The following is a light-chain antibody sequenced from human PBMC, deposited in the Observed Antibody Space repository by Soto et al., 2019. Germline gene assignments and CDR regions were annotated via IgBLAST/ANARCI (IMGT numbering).Light chain of an antibody. CDR1: QTISTS. J-gene: IGKJ5*01. V-gene: IGKV1-39*01. CDR2: AAS. Sequence: DIQMTQSPSSLSASVGDRVTITCRASQTISTSLNWYQQKLGKAPNLLIYAASSLQSGVPSRFSGSGSRTDFTLTISSLQPEEFATYFCQQSYSTPITFGQGTRLEIK. CDR3: QQSYSTPIT.